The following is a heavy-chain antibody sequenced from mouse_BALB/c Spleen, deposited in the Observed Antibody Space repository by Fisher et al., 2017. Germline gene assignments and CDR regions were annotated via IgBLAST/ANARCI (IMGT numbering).Heavy chain of an antibody. V-gene: IGHV1-69*02. J-gene: IGHJ4*01. Sequence: KFKGKATLTVDESSSTAYMQLSSLTSEDSAVYYCARGLSRGGYAMDYWGQGTSVTVSS. CDR3: ARGLSRGGYAMDY.